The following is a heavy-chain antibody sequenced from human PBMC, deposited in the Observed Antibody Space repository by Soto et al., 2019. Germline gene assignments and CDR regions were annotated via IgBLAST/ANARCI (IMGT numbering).Heavy chain of an antibody. CDR2: IYYSGST. CDR3: ASSSYYDLWRGYYTRYHYHLAG. V-gene: IGHV4-59*08. Sequence: SETLSLTCTVSGGSIGSYYWSWVGQRPGKGLEWIGYIYYSGSTNYNPSLKSRVTISVDTSKNQFSLKLSSVTAADTAVYYCASSSYYDLWRGYYTRYHYHLAGRGQRTTVPVAS. D-gene: IGHD3-3*01. CDR1: GGSIGSYY. J-gene: IGHJ6*03.